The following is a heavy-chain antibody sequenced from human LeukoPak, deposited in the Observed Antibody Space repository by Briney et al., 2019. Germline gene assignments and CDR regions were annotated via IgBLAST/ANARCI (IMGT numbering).Heavy chain of an antibody. J-gene: IGHJ4*02. D-gene: IGHD1-26*01. Sequence: GGSLRLSCAASGFTFDDYAMHWVRQAPGKGLEWVSLISWDGGSTYYADSVKGRFTISRDNSKNSLYLQMNSLRAEDTALYYCAKDAGIVGATGGDYFDYRGQGTLVTVSS. CDR2: ISWDGGST. V-gene: IGHV3-43D*03. CDR3: AKDAGIVGATGGDYFDY. CDR1: GFTFDDYA.